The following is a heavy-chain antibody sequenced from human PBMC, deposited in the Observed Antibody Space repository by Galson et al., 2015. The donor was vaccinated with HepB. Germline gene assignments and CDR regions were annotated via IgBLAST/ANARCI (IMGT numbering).Heavy chain of an antibody. CDR2: ISYDGSNK. CDR3: AKSGGEVRGVKEDY. Sequence: SLRLSCAASGFTFSSYGMHWVRQAPGKGLEWVAVISYDGSNKYYADSVKGRFTISRDNSKNTLYLQMNSLRAEDTAVYYCAKSGGEVRGVKEDYWGQGTLVTVSS. V-gene: IGHV3-30*18. CDR1: GFTFSSYG. J-gene: IGHJ4*02. D-gene: IGHD3-10*01.